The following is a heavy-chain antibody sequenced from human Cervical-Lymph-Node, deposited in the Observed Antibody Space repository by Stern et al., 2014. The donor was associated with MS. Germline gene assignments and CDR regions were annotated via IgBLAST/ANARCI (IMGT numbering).Heavy chain of an antibody. Sequence: VQLLESGAKMKKPGASVKVSCKASGYAFTGFFIHWVRQVPGQGLEWMGRLNPNSDDPTYAQNFQDRVTLTRDTSISKAYLELSRLTSADTAVYYCAREATRIIVGIDYWGQGTQVTVSS. CDR3: AREATRIIVGIDY. J-gene: IGHJ4*02. CDR1: GYAFTGFF. CDR2: LNPNSDDP. V-gene: IGHV1-2*06. D-gene: IGHD2/OR15-2a*01.